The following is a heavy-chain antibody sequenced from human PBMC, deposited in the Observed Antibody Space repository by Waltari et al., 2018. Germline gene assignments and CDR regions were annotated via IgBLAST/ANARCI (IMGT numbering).Heavy chain of an antibody. D-gene: IGHD2-2*01. CDR1: GYTLTELS. Sequence: QVQLVQSGAEVKKPGASVKVSCKVSGYTLTELSMHWVRQAPGKGLEWMGGFDPEDGETIYAQKFQGRVTMTEDTSTDTAYMELSSLRSEDTAVYYCARVGLLVPAAVDAFDIWGQGTMVTVSS. CDR3: ARVGLLVPAAVDAFDI. V-gene: IGHV1-24*01. J-gene: IGHJ3*02. CDR2: FDPEDGET.